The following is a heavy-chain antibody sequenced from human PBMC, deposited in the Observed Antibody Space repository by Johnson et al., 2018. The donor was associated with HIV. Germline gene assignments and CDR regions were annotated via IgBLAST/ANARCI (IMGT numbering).Heavy chain of an antibody. D-gene: IGHD1-26*01. Sequence: EVLLLESGGGLVQPGRSLRLSCAASGFTFDDYAMHWVRQAPGKGLEWVSGISWNSGNIGYADSVKGRFTISRDNAKNSMYLQMNSLRAEDTALYYCANEPSLSGSLRIPLFDIWGQGTMVTVSS. CDR1: GFTFDDYA. CDR3: ANEPSLSGSLRIPLFDI. CDR2: ISWNSGNI. J-gene: IGHJ3*02. V-gene: IGHV3-9*01.